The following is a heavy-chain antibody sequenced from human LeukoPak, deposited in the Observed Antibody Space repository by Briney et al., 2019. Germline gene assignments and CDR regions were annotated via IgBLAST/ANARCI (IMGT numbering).Heavy chain of an antibody. CDR1: GFIFSSYG. J-gene: IGHJ4*02. Sequence: GGSLRLSCAASGFIFSSYGIHWVRQAPGKGLEWVAFIRYDGSNQYYADSVKGRFTITRDNSKNTVYVQMNSLRAEDTAVYYCAKDPTLSDYYGYYFDYWGQGTLVTVSS. CDR2: IRYDGSNQ. CDR3: AKDPTLSDYYGYYFDY. V-gene: IGHV3-30*02. D-gene: IGHD3-22*01.